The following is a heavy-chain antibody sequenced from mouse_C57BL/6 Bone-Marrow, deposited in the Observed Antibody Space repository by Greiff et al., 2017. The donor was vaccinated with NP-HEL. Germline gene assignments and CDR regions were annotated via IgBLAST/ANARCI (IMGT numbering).Heavy chain of an antibody. Sequence: EVQLVESGGGLVQPTGSLKLSCAASGFSFNTYAMNWVRQAPGKGLEWVARIRSKSNNYATYYADSVKDRFTISRDDSESMLYLQMNNLKTEDTAMYYCVRGTTGYFDVWGTGTTVTVSS. CDR3: VRGTTGYFDV. CDR2: IRSKSNNYAT. J-gene: IGHJ1*03. D-gene: IGHD2-12*01. CDR1: GFSFNTYA. V-gene: IGHV10-1*01.